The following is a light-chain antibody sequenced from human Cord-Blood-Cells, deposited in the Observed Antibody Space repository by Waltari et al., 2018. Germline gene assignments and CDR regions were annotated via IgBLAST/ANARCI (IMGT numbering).Light chain of an antibody. CDR1: QSISSW. Sequence: DIQMTQSPSTLSASVGDRVTITCRASQSISSWLAWYQQKPGKAPKLLIYKASSLESGVPSRFSGPGPGTELTLPLSSLQPDNFATHYSQQYNSYSHSFGQGTKLEIQ. CDR2: KAS. CDR3: QQYNSYSHS. V-gene: IGKV1-5*03. J-gene: IGKJ2*03.